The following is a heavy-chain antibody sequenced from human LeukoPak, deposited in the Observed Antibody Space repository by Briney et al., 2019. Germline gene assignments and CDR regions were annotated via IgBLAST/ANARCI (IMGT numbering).Heavy chain of an antibody. CDR3: ARTNKWGKRRPDFDY. Sequence: GESLKISCKGSGYSFTSYWIGWVRQMPGKGLEWMGIIYPGDSDTRYSPSFQGQVTISADKSISTAYLQWSSLKASDTAMYYCARTNKWGKRRPDFDYWGQGTLVTVSS. V-gene: IGHV5-51*01. CDR2: IYPGDSDT. D-gene: IGHD2-8*01. J-gene: IGHJ4*02. CDR1: GYSFTSYW.